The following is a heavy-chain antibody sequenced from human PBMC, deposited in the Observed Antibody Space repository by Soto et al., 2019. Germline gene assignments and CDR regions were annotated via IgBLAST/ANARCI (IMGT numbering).Heavy chain of an antibody. CDR1: GFTFTSSA. Sequence: SVKVSCKASGFTFTSSAVQWVRQARGQRLEWIGWIVVGSGNTNYAQKFQERVTITRDMSTSTAYMELSSLRSEDTAVYYCAEGALYYYDTTGGLDPWGQGTLVTVYS. D-gene: IGHD3-22*01. CDR2: IVVGSGNT. J-gene: IGHJ5*02. CDR3: AEGALYYYDTTGGLDP. V-gene: IGHV1-58*01.